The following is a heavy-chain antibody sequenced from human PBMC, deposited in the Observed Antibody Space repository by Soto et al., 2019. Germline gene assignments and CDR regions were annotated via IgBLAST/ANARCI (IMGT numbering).Heavy chain of an antibody. V-gene: IGHV3-21*01. CDR3: ARDYSDYDAFDI. CDR2: ISSSSSYI. CDR1: GFTFSSYS. D-gene: IGHD5-12*01. Sequence: GGSLRLSCAASGFTFSSYSMNWVRQAPGKGLEWVSSISSSSSYIYYADSVKGRFTISRDNAKNSLYLQMNSLRAEDTAVYYCARDYSDYDAFDIWGQGTMVTVSS. J-gene: IGHJ3*02.